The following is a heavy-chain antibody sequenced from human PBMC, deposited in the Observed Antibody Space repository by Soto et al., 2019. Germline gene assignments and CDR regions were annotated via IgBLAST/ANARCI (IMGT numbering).Heavy chain of an antibody. J-gene: IGHJ4*02. Sequence: GGSLRLSCAASGFTFTAFAVHWVRQAPGKGLEWVAVISYDGRQSRYADSVRGRLTLSRDNSKNTVFLQMNSLTTEDTAIYYCAKERYFESYHFDYWGQGTRVTVSS. D-gene: IGHD3-9*01. V-gene: IGHV3-30*04. CDR2: ISYDGRQS. CDR1: GFTFTAFA. CDR3: AKERYFESYHFDY.